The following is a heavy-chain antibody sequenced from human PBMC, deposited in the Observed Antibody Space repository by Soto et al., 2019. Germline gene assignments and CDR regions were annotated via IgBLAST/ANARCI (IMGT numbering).Heavy chain of an antibody. CDR1: GFSLSNARMG. CDR2: IFSNDEK. D-gene: IGHD6-13*01. V-gene: IGHV2-26*01. J-gene: IGHJ6*02. CDR3: ARMGEPVIAAAGTYYYYGMDV. Sequence: GSGPTLVNPTETLTLTCTVSGFSLSNARMGVSWIRQPPGKALEWLAHIFSNDEKSYSTSLKSRLTISKDTSKSQVVLTMTNMDPVDTATYYCARMGEPVIAAAGTYYYYGMDVWGQGTTVTVSS.